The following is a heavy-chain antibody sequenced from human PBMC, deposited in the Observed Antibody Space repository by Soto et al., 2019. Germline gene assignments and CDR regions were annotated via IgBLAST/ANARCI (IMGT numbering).Heavy chain of an antibody. CDR1: GFTFSSYG. D-gene: IGHD3-10*01. CDR3: AKDQLRGFRGVITSYSGMYP. CDR2: ISYDGSNK. J-gene: IGHJ6*02. V-gene: IGHV3-30*18. Sequence: GGSLRLSCAASGFTFSSYGMHWVRQAPGKGLEWVAVISYDGSNKYYADSVKGRFTISRDNSKNTLYLQMNSLRAEDTAVYYCAKDQLRGFRGVITSYSGMYPWGQGITVTVSS.